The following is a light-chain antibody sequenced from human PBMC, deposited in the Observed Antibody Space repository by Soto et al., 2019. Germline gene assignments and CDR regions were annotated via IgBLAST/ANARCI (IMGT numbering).Light chain of an antibody. CDR1: QGIYDY. V-gene: IGKV1-27*01. Sequence: DIPMTQSPSSLSASIGDTVTITCRASQGIYDYLAWYQQKPGEVPKLLIFGASAVQSGVPSRFSGGGSGTGFTLTITNLQPEDVATYYCHSYDSSPSWTFGQGTRVEI. CDR3: HSYDSSPSWT. J-gene: IGKJ1*01. CDR2: GAS.